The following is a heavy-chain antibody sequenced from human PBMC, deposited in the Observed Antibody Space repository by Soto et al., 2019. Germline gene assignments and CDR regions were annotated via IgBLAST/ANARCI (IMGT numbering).Heavy chain of an antibody. CDR3: ARDTVATEEYYYYYGTDV. CDR2: INPSGGST. V-gene: IGHV1-46*01. D-gene: IGHD5-12*01. Sequence: ASVKVSCKASGYTFTSYYMHWVRQAPGQGLEWMGIINPSGGSTSYAQKFQGRVTMTRDTSTSTVYMELSSLRSEDTAVYYCARDTVATEEYYYYYGTDVWGQGTTVTVSS. CDR1: GYTFTSYY. J-gene: IGHJ6*02.